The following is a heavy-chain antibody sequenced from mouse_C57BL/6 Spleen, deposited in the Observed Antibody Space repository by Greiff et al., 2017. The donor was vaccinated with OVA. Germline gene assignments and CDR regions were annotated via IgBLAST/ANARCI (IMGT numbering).Heavy chain of an antibody. V-gene: IGHV1-80*01. CDR3: AREEDGNYFFAY. D-gene: IGHD2-1*01. J-gene: IGHJ3*01. CDR2: IYPGDGDT. Sequence: QVQLKQSGAELVKPGASVKISCKASGYAFSSYWMNWVKQRPGKGLEWIGQIYPGDGDTNYNGKFKGKATLTADKSSSTAYMQLSSLTSEDSAVYFCAREEDGNYFFAYWGKGTLVTVSA. CDR1: GYAFSSYW.